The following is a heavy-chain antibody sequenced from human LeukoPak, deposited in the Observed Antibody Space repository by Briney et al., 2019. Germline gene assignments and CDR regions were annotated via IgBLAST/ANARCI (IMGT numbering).Heavy chain of an antibody. D-gene: IGHD6-19*01. J-gene: IGHJ6*02. CDR1: GYTFTSYY. CDR3: ASYGGIAVAETRYYYYYGMDV. CDR2: INPSGGST. V-gene: IGHV1-46*01. Sequence: ASVKVSCKASGYTFTSYYMHWVRQAPGQGLEWMGIINPSGGSTSYAQKFQGRVTMTRDTSTSTVYMELSSLRSEDTAVYYCASYGGIAVAETRYYYYYGMDVWGQGTTVTVSS.